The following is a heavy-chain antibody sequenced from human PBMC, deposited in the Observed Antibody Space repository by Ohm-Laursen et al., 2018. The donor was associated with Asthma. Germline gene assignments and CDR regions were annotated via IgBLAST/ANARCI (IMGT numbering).Heavy chain of an antibody. CDR3: ARGGIFGAGPGDGMDV. CDR2: ISSSSSYT. J-gene: IGHJ6*02. D-gene: IGHD3-3*01. CDR1: GFTFSDYY. V-gene: IGHV3-11*06. Sequence: SLRLSCTATGFTFSDYYMSWIRQAPGKGLEWVSYISSSSSYTNYADSVKGRFTISRDNAKNSLYLQMNSLRAEDTAVYYCARGGIFGAGPGDGMDVWGQGTTVTVSS.